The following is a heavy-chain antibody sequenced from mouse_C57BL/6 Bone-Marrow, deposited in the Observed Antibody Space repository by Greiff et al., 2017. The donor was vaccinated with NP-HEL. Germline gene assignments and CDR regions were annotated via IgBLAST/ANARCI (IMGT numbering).Heavy chain of an antibody. Sequence: DVMLVESGGDLVKPGGSLKLSCAASGFTFSSYGMSWVRQTPDKRLEWVATISSGGSYTYYPDSVKGRFTISRDNAKHTLYLQMICLKSEDTARYYCAIHYYSNFDYWGQGTTLTVSS. D-gene: IGHD2-12*01. J-gene: IGHJ2*01. V-gene: IGHV5-6*02. CDR1: GFTFSSYG. CDR3: AIHYYSNFDY. CDR2: ISSGGSYT.